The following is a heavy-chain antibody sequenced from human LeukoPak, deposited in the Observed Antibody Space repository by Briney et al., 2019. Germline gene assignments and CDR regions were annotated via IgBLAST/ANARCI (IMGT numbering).Heavy chain of an antibody. CDR1: GYTFISYD. V-gene: IGHV1-8*01. J-gene: IGHJ6*02. CDR3: ARGRAGSGYYYGTDV. CDR2: MNPNSANT. Sequence: EASVKVSCKASGYTFISYDINWVRQATGQGLEWMGWMNPNSANTDYAEKFQGRVTMTSDTSISTAYMEVNSLRSEDTAVYYCARGRAGSGYYYGTDVGGQGTTVTVSS. D-gene: IGHD2-8*02.